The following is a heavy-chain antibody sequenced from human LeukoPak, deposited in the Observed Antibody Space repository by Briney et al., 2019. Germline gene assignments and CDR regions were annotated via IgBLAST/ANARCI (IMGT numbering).Heavy chain of an antibody. V-gene: IGHV3-7*01. CDR3: ASFYGSGSYPYYYYYGMDV. Sequence: PGGSLRLSCAASGFTFSSYWMSWVRQAPGKGLEWVANIKQDGSEKYYVDSVKGRFTISRDNAKNSLYLQMNSLRAEDTAVYYCASFYGSGSYPYYYYYGMDVWGQGTTVTVSS. D-gene: IGHD3-10*01. CDR2: IKQDGSEK. J-gene: IGHJ6*02. CDR1: GFTFSSYW.